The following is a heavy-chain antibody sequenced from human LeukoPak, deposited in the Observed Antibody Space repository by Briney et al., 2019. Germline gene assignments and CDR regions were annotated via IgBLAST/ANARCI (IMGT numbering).Heavy chain of an antibody. CDR3: ARGCSGGSCYTPLWFDH. V-gene: IGHV3-11*01. CDR2: ISSSGSTI. Sequence: GGSLRLSCAASGFTFSDYYMSWLRQAPGKGLEWVSYISSSGSTIYYADSVKGRFTISRDNAKNSLYLQMNSLRAEDTAVYYCARGCSGGSCYTPLWFDHWGQGTLVTVSS. D-gene: IGHD2-15*01. CDR1: GFTFSDYY. J-gene: IGHJ5*02.